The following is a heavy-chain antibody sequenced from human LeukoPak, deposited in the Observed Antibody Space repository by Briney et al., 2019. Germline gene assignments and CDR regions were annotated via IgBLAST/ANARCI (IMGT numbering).Heavy chain of an antibody. CDR1: GDTFTTYW. V-gene: IGHV5-51*01. Sequence: GESLKISCQHSGDTFTTYWVGWVRQMPGKGLEWMAIIYPGDSDTRISPSFQGQVTISADKSTSTAYLQWSSLKASDTAMYYCGRPGGSYGSDFDFWGQGTLVTVSS. D-gene: IGHD1-26*01. J-gene: IGHJ4*02. CDR3: GRPGGSYGSDFDF. CDR2: IYPGDSDT.